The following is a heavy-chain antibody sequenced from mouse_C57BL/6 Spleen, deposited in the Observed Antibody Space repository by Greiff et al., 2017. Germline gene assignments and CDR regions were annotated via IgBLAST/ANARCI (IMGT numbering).Heavy chain of an antibody. Sequence: QVQLKQPGTELVKPGASVKLSCKASGYTFTSYWMHWVKQRPGQGLEWIGNINPSNGGTNYNEKFKSKATLTVDKSSSTAYMQLSSLTSEDSAVYYCARGSSGYVKFAYWGQGTLVTVSA. D-gene: IGHD3-2*02. J-gene: IGHJ3*01. CDR3: ARGSSGYVKFAY. CDR1: GYTFTSYW. V-gene: IGHV1-53*01. CDR2: INPSNGGT.